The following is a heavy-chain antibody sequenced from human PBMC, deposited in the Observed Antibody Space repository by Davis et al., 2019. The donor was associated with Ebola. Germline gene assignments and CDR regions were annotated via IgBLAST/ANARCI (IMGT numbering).Heavy chain of an antibody. CDR3: ARLSSSSWFYGMDV. Sequence: GESLKISCKDSEDSFTSYWIGWVRQMPGKGLEWMGIIYTGDSDTRYSPSFRGRVTISADKSTRTAYLQWGSLKASDTAMYYCARLSSSSWFYGMDVWGQGTTVTVSS. J-gene: IGHJ6*02. D-gene: IGHD6-13*01. CDR1: EDSFTSYW. CDR2: IYTGDSDT. V-gene: IGHV5-51*01.